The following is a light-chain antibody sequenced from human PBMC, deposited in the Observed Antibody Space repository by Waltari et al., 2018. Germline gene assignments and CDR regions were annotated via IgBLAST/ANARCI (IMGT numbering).Light chain of an antibody. V-gene: IGKV1-9*01. J-gene: IGKJ4*01. Sequence: DTRLTQSPSFLSASVGDKVTITCRASQGIVSHLSWYQQDPGKAPKLLIYAASTLQGGVPSRFSGSGSGTEFALTISGLQPEDFATYFCLHLNSYPYTFGGGTKVDIK. CDR3: LHLNSYPYT. CDR2: AAS. CDR1: QGIVSH.